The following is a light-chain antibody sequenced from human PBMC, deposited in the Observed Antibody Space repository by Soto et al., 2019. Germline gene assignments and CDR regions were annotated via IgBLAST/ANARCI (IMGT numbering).Light chain of an antibody. CDR2: DVS. J-gene: IGLJ1*01. V-gene: IGLV2-14*01. Sequence: QSVLTQPASVSGSPGQSITISCTGTSSDVGGYNYVSWYQQHPGKAPKFMIYDVSNRPSGVSTRFSSSKSGNTASLTISGLQAEDEADYYCNSYTTSNTRQIVFGTGTKVTVL. CDR1: SSDVGGYNY. CDR3: NSYTTSNTRQIV.